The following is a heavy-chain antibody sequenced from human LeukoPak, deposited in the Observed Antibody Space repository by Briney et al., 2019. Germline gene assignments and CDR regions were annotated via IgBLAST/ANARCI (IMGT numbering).Heavy chain of an antibody. CDR2: ISYTGNT. J-gene: IGHJ5*02. Sequence: SETLSLTCSVSGASINSTNFYWSWIRQPPGKGLESIGSISYTGNTYSNPSLNSRVTMSVDTSKNQFSLKLSSVTAADTAVYYCARYSTMTRGGYWLDPWGRGTLVTVSS. CDR3: ARYSTMTRGGYWLDP. V-gene: IGHV4-39*01. CDR1: GASINSTNFY. D-gene: IGHD3-10*01.